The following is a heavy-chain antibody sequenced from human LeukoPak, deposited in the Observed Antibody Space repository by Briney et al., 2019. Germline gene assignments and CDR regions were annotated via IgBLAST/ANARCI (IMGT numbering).Heavy chain of an antibody. J-gene: IGHJ3*02. CDR1: GFTFSSYA. CDR2: VSSSSSYI. CDR3: ARQRNDAFDI. V-gene: IGHV3-21*01. Sequence: PGRSLRLSCAASGFTFSSYAMNWVRQAPGKGLEWVSSVSSSSSYIYYADSVKGRFTISRDNAKNSLYLQMNSLRAEDTAVYYCARQRNDAFDIWGQGTMVTVSS.